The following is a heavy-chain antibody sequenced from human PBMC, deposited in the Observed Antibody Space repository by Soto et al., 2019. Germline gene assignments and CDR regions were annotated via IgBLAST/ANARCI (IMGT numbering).Heavy chain of an antibody. V-gene: IGHV3-21*01. CDR3: AIPGWSEDYYYYYGMDV. J-gene: IGHJ6*02. CDR1: GFTFSSYS. CDR2: ISSSSSYI. D-gene: IGHD2-15*01. Sequence: PGGSLRLSCAASGFTFSSYSMNWVRQAPGKGLEWVSSISSSSSYIYYADSVKGRFTISRDNAKNSLYLQMNSLRAEDTAVYYCAIPGWSEDYYYYYGMDVWGQGTKVTVSS.